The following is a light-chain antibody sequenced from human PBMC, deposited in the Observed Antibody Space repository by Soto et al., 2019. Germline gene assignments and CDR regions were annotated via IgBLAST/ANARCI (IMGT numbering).Light chain of an antibody. Sequence: QPVLTQPRSVSGSPGQSVTISCTGTSSDVGAYNYVSWYQQHPAKAPNLMIYDVSKRPSGVPDRFSGSKSGNTASLTISGLQAEDEGDYYCCSYTNSADVFGTGTKLTVL. J-gene: IGLJ1*01. V-gene: IGLV2-11*01. CDR2: DVS. CDR1: SSDVGAYNY. CDR3: CSYTNSADV.